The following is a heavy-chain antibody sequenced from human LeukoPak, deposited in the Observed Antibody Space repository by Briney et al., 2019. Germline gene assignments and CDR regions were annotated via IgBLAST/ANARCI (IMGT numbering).Heavy chain of an antibody. CDR2: ISAYSGNT. CDR1: GYTFTNYG. Sequence: ASVTVSCKASGYTFTNYGISWVRQAPGQGLEWMGWISAYSGNTNYAQNLQGRVTMTTDTSTSTAYMELRSLRSDDTAVYYCARAPDDYDFWSGPFDYWGRGTLVTVSS. D-gene: IGHD3-3*01. CDR3: ARAPDDYDFWSGPFDY. J-gene: IGHJ4*02. V-gene: IGHV1-18*01.